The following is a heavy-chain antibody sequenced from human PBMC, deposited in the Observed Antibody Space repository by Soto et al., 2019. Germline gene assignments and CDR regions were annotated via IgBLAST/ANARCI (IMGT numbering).Heavy chain of an antibody. CDR1: GFTFSSYG. CDR3: ARGPLVGATHFDY. V-gene: IGHV3-33*01. CDR2: IWYDGSNK. J-gene: IGHJ4*02. Sequence: PAESLRLSCAASGFTFSSYGMHWVRQAPGKGLEWVAVIWYDGSNKYYADSVKGRFTISRDNSKNTLYLQMNSLRAEDTAVYYCARGPLVGATHFDYWGQGTLVTVSS. D-gene: IGHD1-26*01.